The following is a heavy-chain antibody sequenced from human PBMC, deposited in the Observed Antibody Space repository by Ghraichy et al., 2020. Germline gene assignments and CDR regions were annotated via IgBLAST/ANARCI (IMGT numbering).Heavy chain of an antibody. CDR1: GFTFSSYA. D-gene: IGHD2-2*01. Sequence: GGSLRLSCLASGFTFSSYAMHWVRQAPGKGLEYVSAISSNGGSTYYADSVKGRFTISRDNSKNTLYLQMSSLRAEDTAVYYCVKYCSSTSCYGGVDYWGQGTLVTVSS. J-gene: IGHJ4*02. V-gene: IGHV3-64D*06. CDR2: ISSNGGST. CDR3: VKYCSSTSCYGGVDY.